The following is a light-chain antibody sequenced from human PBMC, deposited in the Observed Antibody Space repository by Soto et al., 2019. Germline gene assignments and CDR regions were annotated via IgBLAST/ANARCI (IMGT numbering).Light chain of an antibody. CDR2: DVS. V-gene: IGLV2-14*03. CDR3: YSCSRSSGTRYV. CDR1: SSDIGTYIY. Sequence: QSALTQPASVSGSPGQSITISCTGTSSDIGTYIYVSWYQQHPGQAPKLMIYDVSNRPSGVSDRFSGSKSGNTASLTISGLQAEDEADYYCYSCSRSSGTRYVFGTGTKLTVL. J-gene: IGLJ1*01.